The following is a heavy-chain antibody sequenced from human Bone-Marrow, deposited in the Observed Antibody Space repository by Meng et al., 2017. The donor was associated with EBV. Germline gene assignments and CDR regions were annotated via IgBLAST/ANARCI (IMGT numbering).Heavy chain of an antibody. Sequence: QVQRRESGAGLGKPSETLSLTCVVSGVSVNSGTYHWSWIRQSPGKGLEWIGYIYDTGTTIYNPSLNSRVTILLETSKNQFSLRLHSVTTADTAVYYCAKSRSSTPGIVDDWGQGTLVTVSS. D-gene: IGHD3-10*01. J-gene: IGHJ4*02. CDR2: IYDTGTT. CDR1: GVSVNSGTYH. V-gene: IGHV4-61*01. CDR3: AKSRSSTPGIVDD.